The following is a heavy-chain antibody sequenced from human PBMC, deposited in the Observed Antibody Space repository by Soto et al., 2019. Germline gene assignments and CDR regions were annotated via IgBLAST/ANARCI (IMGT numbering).Heavy chain of an antibody. D-gene: IGHD1-1*01. V-gene: IGHV3-7*01. Sequence: EEQLVESGGGLVQPGGSLRLSCAASGFSIRVYWMTWVRQAPGKGLDWVANIKQDGSEKFYVDSLKGRFTISRDNAKNSVYLLMNSLRADDTAVYYCARGKDGRRAGTYYFDMDVWGKGTTVTLSS. J-gene: IGHJ6*03. CDR1: GFSIRVYW. CDR2: IKQDGSEK. CDR3: ARGKDGRRAGTYYFDMDV.